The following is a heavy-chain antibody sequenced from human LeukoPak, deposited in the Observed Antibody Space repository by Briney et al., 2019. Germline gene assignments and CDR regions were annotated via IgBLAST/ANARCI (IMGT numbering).Heavy chain of an antibody. V-gene: IGHV4-59*01. J-gene: IGHJ4*01. CDR1: GGSINSYY. Sequence: SETPSLTCTVSGGSINSYYWSWIRQPPGKGLEWIGYVSDTGSTNYNPSLKSRVTISVDTSKNQFYLKLTSVTAADTAVYYCAKTPPTFDDGAHEPLVPVSS. CDR3: AKTPPTFDD. CDR2: VSDTGST.